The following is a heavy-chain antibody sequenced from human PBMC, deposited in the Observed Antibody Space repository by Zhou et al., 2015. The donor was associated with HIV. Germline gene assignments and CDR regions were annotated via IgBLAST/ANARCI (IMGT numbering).Heavy chain of an antibody. J-gene: IGHJ4*02. V-gene: IGHV1-69*01. CDR1: GGTFSSYA. CDR3: ASESYYYGSGSYSVPYYFDY. Sequence: QVQLVQSGAEVKKPGSSVKVSCKASGGTFSSYAISWVRQAPGQGLEWMGGIIPIFGTANYAQKFQGRVTITADESTSTAYMELSSLRSEDTAVYYCASESYYYGSGSYSVPYYFDYWGQGTLVTVSS. D-gene: IGHD3-10*01. CDR2: IIPIFGTA.